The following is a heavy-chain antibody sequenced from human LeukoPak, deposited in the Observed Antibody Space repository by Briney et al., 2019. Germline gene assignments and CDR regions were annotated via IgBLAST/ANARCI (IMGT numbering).Heavy chain of an antibody. Sequence: GRSLRLSCAASGFTFNSYGMFWVRQAPGKGLEWVAFIWPDGSNKLYGDSVRGRFTISRDNSKNTVYLQMNSLRAEDTAVYYCARDYCRTTSCLESWGQGTLVTVSS. V-gene: IGHV3-33*01. CDR2: IWPDGSNK. CDR1: GFTFNSYG. CDR3: ARDYCRTTSCLES. D-gene: IGHD2-2*01. J-gene: IGHJ4*02.